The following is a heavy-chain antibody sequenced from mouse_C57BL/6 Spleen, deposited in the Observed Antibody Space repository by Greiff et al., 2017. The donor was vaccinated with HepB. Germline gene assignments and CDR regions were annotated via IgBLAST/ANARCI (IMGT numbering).Heavy chain of an antibody. D-gene: IGHD2-4*01. V-gene: IGHV2-2*01. CDR2: IWSGGST. Sequence: VKLVESGPGLVQPSQSLSITCTVSGFSLTSYGVHWVRQSPGKGLEWLGVIWSGGSTDYNAAFISRLSISKDNSKSQVFFKMNSLQADDTAIYYCARNEGLRGGAWFAYWGQGTLVTVSA. J-gene: IGHJ3*01. CDR3: ARNEGLRGGAWFAY. CDR1: GFSLTSYG.